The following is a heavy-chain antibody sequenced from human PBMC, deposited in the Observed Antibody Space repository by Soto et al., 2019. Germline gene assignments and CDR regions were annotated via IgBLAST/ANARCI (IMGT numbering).Heavy chain of an antibody. D-gene: IGHD4-17*01. J-gene: IGHJ5*02. V-gene: IGHV3-30*18. CDR3: GKYSDYGDHRDWFDP. Sequence: QVQLVESGGGVVYPGRSLRLSCTASGSTFSSYGVHWVRQAPGKGLEGVAVISYHGVNKYYADPVNGRFTISRDNSKNMVFLQMNSLRVEDTAVYYCGKYSDYGDHRDWFDPWGQGTLVTVSS. CDR2: ISYHGVNK. CDR1: GSTFSSYG.